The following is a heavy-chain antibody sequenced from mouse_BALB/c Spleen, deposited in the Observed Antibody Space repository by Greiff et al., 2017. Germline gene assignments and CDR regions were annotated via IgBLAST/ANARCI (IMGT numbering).Heavy chain of an antibody. Sequence: QVQLKQSGAELAKPGASVKMSCKASGYTFTSYWMHWVKQRPGQGLEWIGYINPSTGYTEYNQKFKDKATLTADKSSSTAYMQLSSLTSEDSAVYYCARSGEGYYFDYWGQGTTLTVSS. CDR1: GYTFTSYW. CDR2: INPSTGYT. D-gene: IGHD1-3*01. CDR3: ARSGEGYYFDY. J-gene: IGHJ2*01. V-gene: IGHV1-7*01.